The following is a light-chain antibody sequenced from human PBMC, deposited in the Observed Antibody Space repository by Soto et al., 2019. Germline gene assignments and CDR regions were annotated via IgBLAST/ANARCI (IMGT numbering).Light chain of an antibody. CDR1: DIGSKS. Sequence: SYELTQPPSVSVAPGKTATITCGGNDIGSKSVHWYQQKPGQAPVVVINFNSDRPSGTPERFAGSNSGNTATLTISRVEAGDEADYFCQVWYRDSEDVVFGGGTKLTVL. V-gene: IGLV3-21*04. CDR2: FNS. J-gene: IGLJ2*01. CDR3: QVWYRDSEDVV.